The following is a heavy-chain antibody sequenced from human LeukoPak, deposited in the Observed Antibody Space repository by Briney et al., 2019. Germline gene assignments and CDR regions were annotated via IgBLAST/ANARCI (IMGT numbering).Heavy chain of an antibody. V-gene: IGHV4-61*02. CDR3: ARDQYCSGGSCYYWFDP. CDR2: IYTSGST. D-gene: IGHD2-15*01. Sequence: PSQTLSLTCTVSGGSISSGSYYWSWIRQPAGKGLKWIGRIYTSGSTNYNPSLKSRVTISVDTSKNQFSLKLSSVTAADTAVYYCARDQYCSGGSCYYWFDPWGQGTLVTVSS. CDR1: GGSISSGSYY. J-gene: IGHJ5*02.